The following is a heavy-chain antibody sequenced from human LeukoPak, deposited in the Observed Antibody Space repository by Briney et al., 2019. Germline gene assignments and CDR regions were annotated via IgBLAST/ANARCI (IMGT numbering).Heavy chain of an antibody. CDR2: ISYDGSNK. D-gene: IGHD3-22*01. J-gene: IGHJ4*02. CDR1: GFTFSSYA. V-gene: IGHV3-30-3*01. Sequence: GGSLRLSCAASGFTFSSYAMHWVRQAPGKGLEWVAVISYDGSNKYYADSVKGRSTISRDNSKNTLYLQMNSLRAEDTAVYYCARENYDSPGPFDYWGQGTLVTVSS. CDR3: ARENYDSPGPFDY.